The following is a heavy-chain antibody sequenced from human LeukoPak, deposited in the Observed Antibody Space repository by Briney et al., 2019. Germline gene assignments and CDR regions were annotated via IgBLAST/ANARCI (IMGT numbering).Heavy chain of an antibody. J-gene: IGHJ6*03. D-gene: IGHD3-22*01. CDR2: MNPSGST. CDR1: GGPFSGYY. Sequence: SETLSLTCAVYGGPFSGYYWTWIRQTPEKGLEWIGEMNPSGSTSYNPSLKSRVTISVDTSKNQFSLKLSSVTAADTAVYYCARGRQDVTMIVVVMTAVSYYLDVWGKGTTVTVS. V-gene: IGHV4-34*01. CDR3: ARGRQDVTMIVVVMTAVSYYLDV.